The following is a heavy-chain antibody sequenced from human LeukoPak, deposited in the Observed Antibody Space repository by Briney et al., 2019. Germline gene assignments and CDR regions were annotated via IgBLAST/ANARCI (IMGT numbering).Heavy chain of an antibody. CDR1: GYTFTSYG. J-gene: IGHJ4*02. Sequence: ASVKVSCKASGYTFTSYGISWVRQAPGQGLEWMGWISGYNGNTNYAQKLQGRVSMTTDTSTSTAYMELRSLRSGDTAVYYCAAERFYYGSGSVYYFEYWGQGTLVTVSS. D-gene: IGHD3-10*01. CDR3: AAERFYYGSGSVYYFEY. CDR2: ISGYNGNT. V-gene: IGHV1-18*01.